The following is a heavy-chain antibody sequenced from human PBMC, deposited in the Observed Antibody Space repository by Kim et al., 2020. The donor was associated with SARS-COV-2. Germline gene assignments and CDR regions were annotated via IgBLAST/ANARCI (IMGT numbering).Heavy chain of an antibody. J-gene: IGHJ4*02. CDR1: GGSFSGYY. CDR2: INHSGST. D-gene: IGHD6-13*01. Sequence: SETLSLTCAVYGGSFSGYYWSWIRQPPGKGLEWIGEINHSGSTNYNPSLKSRVTISVDTSKNQFSLKLSSVTAADTAVYYCQSIAAAGGDFFDYWGQGTLVTVSS. CDR3: QSIAAAGGDFFDY. V-gene: IGHV4-34*01.